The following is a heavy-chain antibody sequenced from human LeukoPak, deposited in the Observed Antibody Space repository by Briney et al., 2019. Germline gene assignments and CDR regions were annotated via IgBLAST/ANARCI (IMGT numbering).Heavy chain of an antibody. CDR1: GGSISSYY. D-gene: IGHD1-26*01. J-gene: IGHJ5*02. V-gene: IGHV4-59*01. CDR2: IYYSGST. Sequence: SETLSLTCTVSGGSISSYYWSWIRQPPGKGLEWIGYIYYSGSTNYNPSLKSRVTISVDTSKNQFSLKLSSVTAADTAVYYCAREIVGATGWFDPWGREPWSPSPQ. CDR3: AREIVGATGWFDP.